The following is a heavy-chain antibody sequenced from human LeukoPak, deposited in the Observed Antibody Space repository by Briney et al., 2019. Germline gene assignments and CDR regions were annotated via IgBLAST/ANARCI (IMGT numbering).Heavy chain of an antibody. CDR1: GGSISSYY. D-gene: IGHD3-10*01. V-gene: IGHV4-59*12. J-gene: IGHJ4*02. CDR2: IYYSGST. CDR3: ARDGYYGSGRLDY. Sequence: PSETLSLTCTVSGGSISSYYWSWIRQPPGKGLEWIGYIYYSGSTNYNPSLKSRVTISVDTSKNQFSLKLSSVTAADTAVYYCARDGYYGSGRLDYWGQGTLVTVSS.